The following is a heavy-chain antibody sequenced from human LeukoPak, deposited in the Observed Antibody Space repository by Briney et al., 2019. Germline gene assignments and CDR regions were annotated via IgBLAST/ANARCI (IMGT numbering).Heavy chain of an antibody. J-gene: IGHJ6*03. CDR2: INPSGAIA. CDR1: GYTFTSYY. V-gene: IGHV1-46*01. Sequence: ASVKVPCKASGYTFTSYYLHWVRQAPGQGLEWMGIINPSGAIATYAQKFQGRVTMTRGMSTSTVYMELSSLRSEDAAVYYCARQGYYYYYMDVWGKGTTVTVSS. CDR3: ARQGYYYYYMDV.